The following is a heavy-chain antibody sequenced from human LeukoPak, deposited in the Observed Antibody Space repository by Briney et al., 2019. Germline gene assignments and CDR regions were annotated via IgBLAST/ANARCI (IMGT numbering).Heavy chain of an antibody. CDR1: GGSISSYY. CDR2: IYYSGST. D-gene: IGHD5-18*01. J-gene: IGHJ4*02. Sequence: SETQSLTCTVSGGSISSYYWSWIRQPPGKGLEWIGYIYYSGSTNYNPSLKSRVTISVDTSKNQFSLKLSSVTAADTAVYYCAIGIGYSYGYYFDYWGQGTLVTVSS. CDR3: AIGIGYSYGYYFDY. V-gene: IGHV4-59*01.